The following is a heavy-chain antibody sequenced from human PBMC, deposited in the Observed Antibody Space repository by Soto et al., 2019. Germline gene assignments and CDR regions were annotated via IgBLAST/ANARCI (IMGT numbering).Heavy chain of an antibody. V-gene: IGHV4-59*08. Sequence: TSETLSLTCTVSGGSISSYYWSWIRQPPGKGLEWIGYIYYSGSTNYNPSLKSRVTISVDTSKNQFSLHLSSVTPEDTAIYYCTKQKGDSRTYNGLDVWGQGTTVTVSS. J-gene: IGHJ6*02. CDR3: TKQKGDSRTYNGLDV. CDR1: GGSISSYY. CDR2: IYYSGST. D-gene: IGHD2-21*02.